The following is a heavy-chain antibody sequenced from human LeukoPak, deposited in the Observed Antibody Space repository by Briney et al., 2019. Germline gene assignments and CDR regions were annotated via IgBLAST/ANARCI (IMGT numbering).Heavy chain of an antibody. J-gene: IGHJ5*02. D-gene: IGHD3-10*01. CDR3: AKDLTFGVNWFDP. CDR2: ISSSSSYI. Sequence: GGSLRLSCAASGFTFSSYSMNWVRQAPGKGLEWVSSISSSSSYIYYADSVKGRFTISRDNAKNSLYLQMNSLRAEDTALYYCAKDLTFGVNWFDPWGQGTLVTVSS. CDR1: GFTFSSYS. V-gene: IGHV3-21*04.